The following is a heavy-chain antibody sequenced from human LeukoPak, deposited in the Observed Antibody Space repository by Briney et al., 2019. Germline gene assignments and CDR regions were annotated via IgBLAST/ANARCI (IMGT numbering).Heavy chain of an antibody. D-gene: IGHD3-22*01. V-gene: IGHV3-30-3*01. CDR3: ARGDYDLPFFDY. CDR1: GFTFSSYA. Sequence: PGGSLRLSCAASGFTFSSYAMHWVRQAPGKGLEWVAVISYDGSNKYYADSVKGRFTISRDNSKNTPYLQMNSLRAEDTAVYYCARGDYDLPFFDYWGQGTLVTVSS. J-gene: IGHJ4*02. CDR2: ISYDGSNK.